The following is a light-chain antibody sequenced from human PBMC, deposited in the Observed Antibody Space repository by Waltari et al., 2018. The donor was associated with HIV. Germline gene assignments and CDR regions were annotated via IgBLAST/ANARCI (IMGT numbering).Light chain of an antibody. J-gene: IGLJ3*02. CDR3: SSYAGTNNLV. CDR1: SSDVGGYNF. Sequence: QSALTQPPSASGSPGQSVTISCTGTSSDVGGYNFVSWYQQYPGKAPTLIIFEVTNRPSGVPDRFSGSKSGNTASLTVSGLQAEDEAEYFCSSYAGTNNLVFGGGTKLTVL. V-gene: IGLV2-8*01. CDR2: EVT.